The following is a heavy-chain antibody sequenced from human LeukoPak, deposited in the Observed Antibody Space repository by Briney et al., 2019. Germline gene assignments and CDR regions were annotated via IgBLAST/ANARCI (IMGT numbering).Heavy chain of an antibody. CDR3: AKNVALSPPEGIIAAAETCMDV. J-gene: IGHJ6*02. CDR1: GFTFSSYA. Sequence: GGSLRLSCAASGFTFSSYAMSWVRQAPGKGLEWVSAISGSDGSTYYADSVKSRFTISRDNSKNTLYLQMNSLRAEDTAVYYCAKNVALSPPEGIIAAAETCMDVWGQGTTVTVSS. V-gene: IGHV3-23*01. CDR2: ISGSDGST. D-gene: IGHD6-13*01.